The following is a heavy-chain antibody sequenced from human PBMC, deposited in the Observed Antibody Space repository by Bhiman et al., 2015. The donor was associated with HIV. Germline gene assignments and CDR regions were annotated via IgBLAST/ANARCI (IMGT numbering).Heavy chain of an antibody. CDR3: AKSKYRLQFLERVTIDY. V-gene: IGHV3-9*01. Sequence: EVQLVESGGGLVPPGRSLRLSCAGSGFTFGEYAMHWVRHTPGKGLEWVSGISWNSDKVAYADSVKDRFTISRDNAKSSLYLQMNSLSGEDTALYYCAKSKYRLQFLERVTIDYWGQGAQVSVSS. D-gene: IGHD3-3*01. J-gene: IGHJ4*02. CDR1: GFTFGEYA. CDR2: ISWNSDKV.